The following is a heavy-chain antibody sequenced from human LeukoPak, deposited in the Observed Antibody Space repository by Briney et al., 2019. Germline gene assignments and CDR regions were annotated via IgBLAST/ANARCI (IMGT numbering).Heavy chain of an antibody. V-gene: IGHV4-61*10. CDR2: IYYSGST. J-gene: IGHJ4*02. CDR1: GGSISSGSYY. CDR3: AGGYNNNWYLFDY. D-gene: IGHD6-13*01. Sequence: SETLSLTCTVSGGSISSGSYYWSWIRQPAGKGLEWIGRIYYSGSTNYNPSLKSRVTISVDTSKNHFSLKVSSVTAADTAVYYCAGGYNNNWYLFDYWGQGTLVTVSS.